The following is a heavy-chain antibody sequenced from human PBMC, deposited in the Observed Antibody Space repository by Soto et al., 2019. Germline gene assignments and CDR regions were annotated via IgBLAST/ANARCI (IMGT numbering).Heavy chain of an antibody. V-gene: IGHV3-23*01. CDR3: ANRTMGWYFDL. D-gene: IGHD3-3*01. CDR2: IGGSGGST. CDR1: GFTFSSYA. Sequence: EVQLLEAGGGLVQPGGSLRLSCAASGFTFSSYAMNWVRQAPGKGLEWVSVIGGSGGSTYYADAVKGRFTISRDNSKNTLNQQMNSLRAEDTAVYYCANRTMGWYFDLWGRGTLVTVSS. J-gene: IGHJ2*01.